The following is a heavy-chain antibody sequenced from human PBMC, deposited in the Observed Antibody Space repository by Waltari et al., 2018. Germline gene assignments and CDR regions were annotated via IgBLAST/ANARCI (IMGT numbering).Heavy chain of an antibody. V-gene: IGHV3-49*04. CDR1: GFTFGDYA. J-gene: IGHJ6*03. Sequence: EVQLVESGGGLVQPGRSLRLSCTASGFTFGDYAMSWVRQGPGKGLGGVGFIRSKAYGGTTEYAASVKGRFTISRDDSKSIAYLQMNSLKTEDTAVYYCTRVGYDILTAIIYYYYMDVWGKGTTVTVSS. CDR3: TRVGYDILTAIIYYYYMDV. CDR2: IRSKAYGGTT. D-gene: IGHD3-9*01.